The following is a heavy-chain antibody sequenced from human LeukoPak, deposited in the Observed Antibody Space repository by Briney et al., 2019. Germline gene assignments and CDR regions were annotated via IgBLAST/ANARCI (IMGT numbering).Heavy chain of an antibody. J-gene: IGHJ4*02. V-gene: IGHV4-30-4*08. CDR2: IYYSGST. D-gene: IGHD3-3*01. CDR1: GGSISSGDYY. CDR3: ARGYDFWSGYPNFDY. Sequence: PSLTLSLTCTVSGGSISSGDYYWSWIRQPPGKGLGWIGYIYYSGSTYYNPSLKSRVTISVDTSKNQFSLKLSSVTAADTAVYYCARGYDFWSGYPNFDYWGQGTLVTVSS.